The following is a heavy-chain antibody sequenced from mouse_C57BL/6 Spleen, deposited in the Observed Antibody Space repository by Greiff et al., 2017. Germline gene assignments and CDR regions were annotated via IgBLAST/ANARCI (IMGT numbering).Heavy chain of an antibody. V-gene: IGHV1-80*01. Sequence: VQLQQSGAELVKPGASVKISCKASGYAFSSYWMNWVKQRPGKGLEWIGQIYPGDGDTNYNGKFKGKATLTADKSSSTAYMQLSSLTSEDSAVYFCVRDYGSSYYAMDYWGQGTSVTVSS. CDR2: IYPGDGDT. J-gene: IGHJ4*01. D-gene: IGHD1-1*01. CDR1: GYAFSSYW. CDR3: VRDYGSSYYAMDY.